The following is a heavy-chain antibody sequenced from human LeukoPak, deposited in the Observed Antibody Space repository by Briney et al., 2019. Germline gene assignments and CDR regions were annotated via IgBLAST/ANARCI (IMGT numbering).Heavy chain of an antibody. D-gene: IGHD2-15*01. Sequence: PSQTLSLTCTVSGGSISSGDYYWSWIRQPPGKGLEWIGYIYYSGSTYYNPSLKSRVTISVDTSKNQFSLKLSSVTAADTAVYYCARGRGGNPPIDYWGQGTLVTVSS. CDR3: ARGRGGNPPIDY. CDR1: GGSISSGDYY. J-gene: IGHJ4*02. CDR2: IYYSGST. V-gene: IGHV4-30-4*01.